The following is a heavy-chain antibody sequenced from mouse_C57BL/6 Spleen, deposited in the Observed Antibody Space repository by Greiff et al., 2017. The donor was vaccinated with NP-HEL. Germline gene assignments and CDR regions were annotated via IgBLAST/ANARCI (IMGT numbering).Heavy chain of an antibody. CDR1: GFTFSSYA. CDR3: ARDWRLLPYFDY. CDR2: ISDGGSYT. J-gene: IGHJ2*01. D-gene: IGHD1-1*01. Sequence: DVKLVESGGGLVKPGGSLKLSCAASGFTFSSYAMSWVRQTPEKRLEWVATISDGGSYTYYPDNVKGRFTISRDNAKNNLYLQMSHLKSEDTAMYYCARDWRLLPYFDYWGQGTTLTVSS. V-gene: IGHV5-4*01.